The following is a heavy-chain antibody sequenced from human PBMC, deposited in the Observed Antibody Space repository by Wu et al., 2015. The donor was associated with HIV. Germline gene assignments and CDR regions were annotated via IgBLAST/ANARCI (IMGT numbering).Heavy chain of an antibody. CDR1: GNTFNA. Sequence: QDQLVQSGAEVKKPGSSVKISCKASGNTFNAVNWLRQAPGQGLEWMGGIIPIFGTANYAQKFQGRVTITTDESTSTAYMELSSLRSEDTAVYYCARGEYYYGSGHRRMYAFDIWGQGTMVTVSS. J-gene: IGHJ3*02. CDR2: IIPIFGTA. V-gene: IGHV1-69*05. D-gene: IGHD3-10*01. CDR3: ARGEYYYGSGHRRMYAFDI.